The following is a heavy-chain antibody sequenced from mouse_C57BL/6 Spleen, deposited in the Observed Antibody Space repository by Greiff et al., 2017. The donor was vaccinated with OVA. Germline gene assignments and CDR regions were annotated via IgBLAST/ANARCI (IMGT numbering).Heavy chain of an antibody. CDR3: ARDSYGSSYGGFAY. CDR1: GYTFTSYW. V-gene: IGHV1-55*01. J-gene: IGHJ3*01. D-gene: IGHD1-1*01. Sequence: QVQLQQPGAELVKPGASVKMSCKASGYTFTSYWITWVKQRPGQGLEWIGDIYPGSGSTNYNEKFKSKATLTVDTSSSTAYMQLSSLTSEDSAVYYGARDSYGSSYGGFAYWGQGTLVTVSA. CDR2: IYPGSGST.